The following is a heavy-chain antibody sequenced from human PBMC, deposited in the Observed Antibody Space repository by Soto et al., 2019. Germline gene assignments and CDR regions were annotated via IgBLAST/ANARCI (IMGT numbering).Heavy chain of an antibody. CDR3: ARTSSSWYLSGYYYGMDV. D-gene: IGHD6-13*01. Sequence: QVQLVQSGAEVKKPGASVKVSCKASGYTFTSYGISWVRQAPGQGLEWMGWISAYNGNTNYAQKLQGRVTMTTDTSTSTAYMELGSLRSDDTAVYYCARTSSSWYLSGYYYGMDVWGQGTTVTVSS. CDR2: ISAYNGNT. J-gene: IGHJ6*02. CDR1: GYTFTSYG. V-gene: IGHV1-18*01.